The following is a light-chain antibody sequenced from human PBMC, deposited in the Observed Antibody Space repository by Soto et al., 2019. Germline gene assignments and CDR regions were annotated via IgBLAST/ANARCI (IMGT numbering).Light chain of an antibody. CDR2: GAS. J-gene: IGKJ4*01. Sequence: EIVMTQSPATLSVSPGERATLSCRSSENVSSNLAWYQQNPGQAPRLLIYGASTRATGIPARFSGRWSGTESTLSSSSLESEDYAFYYCQQYNNWPPLTFGGGNKVEIK. CDR1: ENVSSN. CDR3: QQYNNWPPLT. V-gene: IGKV3-15*01.